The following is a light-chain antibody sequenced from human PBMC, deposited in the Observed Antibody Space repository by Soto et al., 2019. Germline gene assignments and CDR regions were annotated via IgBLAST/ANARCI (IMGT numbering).Light chain of an antibody. Sequence: EIALTQSPGTLSLSPGVRSTLSCMASQSVSNNYLAWYQQKPGQAPRLLIYGASNRATGIPDRFSGSGSGTDFTLTISRLEPEDFAVYYCQQYGSSGTFGQGTKVDIK. J-gene: IGKJ1*01. CDR1: QSVSNNY. V-gene: IGKV3-20*01. CDR3: QQYGSSGT. CDR2: GAS.